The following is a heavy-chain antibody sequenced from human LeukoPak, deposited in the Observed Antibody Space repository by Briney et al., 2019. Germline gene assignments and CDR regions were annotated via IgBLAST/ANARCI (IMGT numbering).Heavy chain of an antibody. J-gene: IGHJ4*02. V-gene: IGHV4-4*07. CDR1: GGSISSYY. CDR2: IYSTGST. CDR3: ARQIASAGTAGFDF. Sequence: SETLSLTCTVSGGSISSYYWSWIRQPAGKGLEWIGRIYSTGSTNYNPSLKSRVTMSVDTSKNQFSLRLRSVTAADTAVHYCARQIASAGTAGFDFWGQGALVTASS. D-gene: IGHD6-13*01.